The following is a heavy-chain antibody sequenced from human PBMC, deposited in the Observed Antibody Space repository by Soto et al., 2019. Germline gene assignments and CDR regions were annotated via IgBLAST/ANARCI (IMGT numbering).Heavy chain of an antibody. V-gene: IGHV4-4*02. CDR2: IYQSGST. CDR3: ARHYDYAKDD. CDR1: GGSISSNNW. J-gene: IGHJ6*02. Sequence: QVQLQESGPGLVKPSGTLSLTCAVSGGSISSNNWWSWVRQPPGKGLEWIGEIYQSGSTNNNPYLKSRVIISADKSMNQLSLRLSSVTAADTAVYYCARHYDYAKDDWGQGTTVTVSS.